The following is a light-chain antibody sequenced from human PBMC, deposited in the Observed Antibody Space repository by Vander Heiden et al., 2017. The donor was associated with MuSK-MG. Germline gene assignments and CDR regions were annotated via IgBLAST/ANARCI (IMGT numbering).Light chain of an antibody. J-gene: IGKJ1*01. CDR2: ETS. CDR1: QSITSKY. CDR3: QQYGHTPRT. V-gene: IGKV3-20*01. Sequence: EIVLTRSPGTLSLSPGGRATLFCRASQSITSKYLAWYQHRPGQNPRVLIYETSNRATGIPDRFSGSGSGRDFTLTINRLEPEDCAVYYCQQYGHTPRTFGQGTKVEIK.